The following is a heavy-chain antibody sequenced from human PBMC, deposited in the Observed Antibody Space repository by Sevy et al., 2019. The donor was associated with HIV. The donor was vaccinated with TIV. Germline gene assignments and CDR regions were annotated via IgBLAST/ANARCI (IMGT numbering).Heavy chain of an antibody. CDR3: ARRPDLGVVILTGVLDV. D-gene: IGHD3-3*01. V-gene: IGHV3-23*01. J-gene: IGHJ6*02. CDR2: LSGCGGST. Sequence: GGSLRLSSAASGFSFSSYAKSWVRQTAGKGLQGVSVLSGCGGSTYYADSVKGRFTIFRDNSRNTVYLQMNSLRAEDTAVYYCARRPDLGVVILTGVLDVWGQGTTVTVSS. CDR1: GFSFSSYA.